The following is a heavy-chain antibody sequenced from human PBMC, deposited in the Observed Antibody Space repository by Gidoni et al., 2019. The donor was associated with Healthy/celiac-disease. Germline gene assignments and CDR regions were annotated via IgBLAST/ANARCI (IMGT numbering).Heavy chain of an antibody. CDR2: ISYDGSNK. Sequence: QVQLVESGGGVVQPGRSLRLSCAASGFTFSSYGMHWVRQAPGKGLEWVAVISYDGSNKYYADSVKGRFTISRDNSKNTLYLQMNSLRAEDTAVYYCAKDLAARPRYYYYYGMDVWGQGTTVTVSS. D-gene: IGHD6-6*01. J-gene: IGHJ6*02. CDR3: AKDLAARPRYYYYYGMDV. V-gene: IGHV3-30*18. CDR1: GFTFSSYG.